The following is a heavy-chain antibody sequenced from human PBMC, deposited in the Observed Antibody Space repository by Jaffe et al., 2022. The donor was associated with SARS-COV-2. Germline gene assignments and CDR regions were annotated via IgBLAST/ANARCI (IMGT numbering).Heavy chain of an antibody. CDR2: ISSDGSDS. CDR3: AKASVGVASGGAFDI. CDR1: GFTFSPYA. D-gene: IGHD3-3*01. V-gene: IGHV3-30*18. Sequence: QVQLVESGGGVVQPGRSLRLSCAASGFTFSPYAMHWVRQAPGKGLEWVAVISSDGSDSYFADSVKGRFTISRDNSKNTLYVQMNNLRLEDTAVYYCAKASVGVASGGAFDIWGQGTMVTVSS. J-gene: IGHJ3*02.